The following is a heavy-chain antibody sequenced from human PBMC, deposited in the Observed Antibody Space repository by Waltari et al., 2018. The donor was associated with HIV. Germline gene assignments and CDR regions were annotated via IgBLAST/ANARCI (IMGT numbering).Heavy chain of an antibody. V-gene: IGHV3-23*01. D-gene: IGHD3-10*01. CDR2: IGGIGATI. Sequence: EVQLLESGGGLVQPGGSLRLSCAASGFSFSTYGMSWVRQAPGRGLEWVSSIGGIGATIYYADSVKGRFTISRDNSRNILYLQMNSLRAEDTALYFCAKLNTGSEDWGQGTLVTVSS. J-gene: IGHJ4*02. CDR3: AKLNTGSED. CDR1: GFSFSTYG.